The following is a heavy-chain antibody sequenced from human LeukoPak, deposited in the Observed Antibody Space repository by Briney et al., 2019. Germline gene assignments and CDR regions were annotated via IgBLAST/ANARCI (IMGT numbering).Heavy chain of an antibody. CDR2: IYCSGST. D-gene: IGHD6-13*01. V-gene: IGHV4-59*01. CDR3: ARVSGWSTDHAFDI. J-gene: IGHJ3*02. CDR1: GGSISSYY. Sequence: PSETLSLTCTVSGGSISSYYWSWIRQPPGKGLEWIGYIYCSGSTNYNPSLKSRVTISVDTSKNQFSLKLSSVTAADTAVYYCARVSGWSTDHAFDIWGQGTMVTVSS.